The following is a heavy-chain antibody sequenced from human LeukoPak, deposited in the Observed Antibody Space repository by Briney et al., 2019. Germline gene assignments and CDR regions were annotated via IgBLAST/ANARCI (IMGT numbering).Heavy chain of an antibody. V-gene: IGHV3-30-3*01. D-gene: IGHD2-15*01. CDR2: ILYDGSNQ. CDR3: ARDNGYTSGHVLDS. Sequence: GGSLRLSCAASGFTFSRHSMHWVRQAPGKGLEWLTLILYDGSNQYYADSVKGRFTISRDNSKNTLFLQMNILRPEDTSLYYCARDNGYTSGHVLDSWGQGILVRVSS. J-gene: IGHJ4*02. CDR1: GFTFSRHS.